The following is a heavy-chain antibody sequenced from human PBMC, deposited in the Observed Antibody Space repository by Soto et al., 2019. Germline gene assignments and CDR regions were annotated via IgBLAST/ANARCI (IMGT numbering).Heavy chain of an antibody. CDR3: ARHKGGYYSGVDV. CDR1: GGSISSNSYY. D-gene: IGHD3-16*01. V-gene: IGHV4-39*01. CDR2: IYYSGTT. J-gene: IGHJ6*02. Sequence: PSETLSLTCTVSGGSISSNSYYWAWIRQPPGKGLEWIGNIYYSGTTYYNPSLKSRVTISVDTPKNQFSLKLSSVTAADTAVYYCARHKGGYYSGVDVWGQGTTVTVSS.